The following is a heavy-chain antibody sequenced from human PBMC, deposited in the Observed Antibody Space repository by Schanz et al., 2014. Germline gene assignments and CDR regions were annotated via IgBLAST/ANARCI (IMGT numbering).Heavy chain of an antibody. D-gene: IGHD1-26*01. V-gene: IGHV3-23*01. CDR1: GFSFSSYA. CDR3: ARDHTTESYYSAGPPIDY. Sequence: EVQLLESGGGLVEPGGSLRLSCAASGFSFSSYAMGWVRQARGKGLEWVSAISGGGGTTYYTDSVKGRFTISRDNSKNTLYLQMSSLRAEDTAVYYCARDHTTESYYSAGPPIDYWGQGTLLTVSS. CDR2: ISGGGGTT. J-gene: IGHJ4*02.